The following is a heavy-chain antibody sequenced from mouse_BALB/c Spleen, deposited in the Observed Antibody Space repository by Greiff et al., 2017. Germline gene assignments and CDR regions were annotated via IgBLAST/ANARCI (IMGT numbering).Heavy chain of an antibody. Sequence: QVQLKESGPGLVAPSQSLSITCTVSGFSLTSYDISWIRQPPGKGLEWLGVIWNGGGTNYNSAFMSRLSISKDNSKSQVFLKMNSLQTDDTAIYYCVRGGDGNYEDWYFDVWGAGTTVTVSS. CDR2: IWNGGGT. D-gene: IGHD2-1*01. CDR3: VRGGDGNYEDWYFDV. V-gene: IGHV2-9-2*01. CDR1: GFSLTSYD. J-gene: IGHJ1*01.